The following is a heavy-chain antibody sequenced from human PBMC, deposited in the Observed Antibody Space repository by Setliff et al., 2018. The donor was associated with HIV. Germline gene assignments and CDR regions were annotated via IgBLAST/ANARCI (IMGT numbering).Heavy chain of an antibody. CDR2: IYHSGDT. J-gene: IGHJ4*02. V-gene: IGHV4-38-2*01. Sequence: PSETLSLTCAVSGYSISSGYYWGRIRQPPGKGLEWIVNIYHSGDTHYNPSLKSRVTISVDTSKNQFSLKLSSVTAADTAVYYCSVIDYWGQGTLVTVSS. CDR1: GYSISSGYY. CDR3: SVIDY.